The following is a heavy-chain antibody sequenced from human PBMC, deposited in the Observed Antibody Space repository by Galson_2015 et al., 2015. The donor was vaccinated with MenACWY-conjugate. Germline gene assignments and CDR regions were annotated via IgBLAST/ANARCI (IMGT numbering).Heavy chain of an antibody. CDR2: ISPDGSVT. D-gene: IGHD5-24*01. V-gene: IGHV3-74*01. Sequence: SLRLSCAASGFTFNQYWMHWVRQAPGKGLVWVSRISPDGSVTNYTDSVKGRFTLSRDNAKNTLYLQMNSLRGDDTAVYYCTRGNDRYGRFDPWGQGTLVTVSS. CDR3: TRGNDRYGRFDP. J-gene: IGHJ5*02. CDR1: GFTFNQYW.